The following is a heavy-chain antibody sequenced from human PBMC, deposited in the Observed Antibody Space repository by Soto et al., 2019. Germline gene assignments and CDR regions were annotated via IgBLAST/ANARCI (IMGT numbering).Heavy chain of an antibody. D-gene: IGHD2-2*01. J-gene: IGHJ4*02. CDR3: ARMPAASLFDY. V-gene: IGHV1-69*18. Sequence: QVQLVQSGAEVQTPGSSVKVSCKAVEGMFGSFVYSWVRQAPGQGLEWMGRFVPFSATANHAQKFQDRLTISADASTTTLYMEMRGLRSEDTAIYYCARMPAASLFDYWGQGTLVTVSS. CDR1: EGMFGSFV. CDR2: FVPFSATA.